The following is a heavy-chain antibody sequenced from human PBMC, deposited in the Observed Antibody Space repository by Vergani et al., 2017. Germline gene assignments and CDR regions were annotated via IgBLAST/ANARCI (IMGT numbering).Heavy chain of an antibody. CDR2: IRGDGSNQ. CDR3: AKSLLGIVAGNGMDV. J-gene: IGHJ6*02. Sequence: QAQLVESGGGVVQPGGSLRLSCVGSGFSFENSGMHWVRQAPGKGLEWVGLIRGDGSNQYYRDSVKGRFTISRDNSNNTVYLQINGLRGEDTAIYYCAKSLLGIVAGNGMDVWGQGTTVTVFS. D-gene: IGHD5-12*01. CDR1: GFSFENSG. V-gene: IGHV3-30*02.